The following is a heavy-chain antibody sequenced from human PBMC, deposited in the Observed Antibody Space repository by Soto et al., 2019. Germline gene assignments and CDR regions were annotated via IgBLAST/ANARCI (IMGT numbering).Heavy chain of an antibody. CDR3: AKDPTSYDTSAQFDS. D-gene: IGHD3-22*01. Sequence: GGSLRLSCAASGFSFNIFAMNWVRQAPGQGLEWVSGISGGGGSTYYADSVKGRFTISRDNSNNTLYLQMNSLRAEDTAVYYCAKDPTSYDTSAQFDSWGQGTLVPVSS. CDR2: ISGGGGST. V-gene: IGHV3-23*01. J-gene: IGHJ4*02. CDR1: GFSFNIFA.